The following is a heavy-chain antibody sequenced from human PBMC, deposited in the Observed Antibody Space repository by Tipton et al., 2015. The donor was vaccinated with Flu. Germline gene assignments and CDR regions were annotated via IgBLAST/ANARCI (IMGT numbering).Heavy chain of an antibody. CDR2: INSDGSST. D-gene: IGHD4-17*01. Sequence: SLRLSCAASGFTFSSYWMHWVRQAPGKGLVWVSRINSDGSSTSYADSVKGRFTISRDNAKNTLYLQMNSLRAEDTAVYYCARGYGDYGASFDYWGQGTLVTVSS. J-gene: IGHJ4*02. CDR1: GFTFSSYW. V-gene: IGHV3-74*01. CDR3: ARGYGDYGASFDY.